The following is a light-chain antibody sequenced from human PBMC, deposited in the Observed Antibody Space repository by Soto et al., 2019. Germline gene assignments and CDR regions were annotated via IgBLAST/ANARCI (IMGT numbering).Light chain of an antibody. J-gene: IGKJ1*01. V-gene: IGKV4-1*01. CDR1: QSVLYSFNNKNY. CDR3: QHYYSDPPWT. Sequence: DIVMTQSPDSLAVSLGERATINCRSSQSVLYSFNNKNYLGWYQQKAGQPPKLLIYWASTRESGVPDRFSGSGSGTDFPLTISSVQAEDVAVYYCQHYYSDPPWTFGQGTKVEIK. CDR2: WAS.